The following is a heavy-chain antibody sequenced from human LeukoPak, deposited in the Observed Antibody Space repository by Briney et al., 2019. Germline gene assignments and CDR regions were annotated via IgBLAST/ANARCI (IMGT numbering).Heavy chain of an antibody. V-gene: IGHV4-59*01. Sequence: PSETLSLTCTVSGGSISSYFWSWIRQPPGKGLEWIGYIYYSGSTNYNPSLKSRVTISVDTSKNQFSLKLSSVTAADTAVYYCARVHYYDSSGYPGAFDIWGQGTVVTVSS. CDR2: IYYSGST. CDR3: ARVHYYDSSGYPGAFDI. D-gene: IGHD3-22*01. J-gene: IGHJ3*02. CDR1: GGSISSYF.